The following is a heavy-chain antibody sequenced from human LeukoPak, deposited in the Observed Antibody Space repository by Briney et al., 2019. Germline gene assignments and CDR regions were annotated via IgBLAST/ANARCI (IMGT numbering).Heavy chain of an antibody. D-gene: IGHD6-19*01. CDR3: VANGWYAFDS. CDR2: FFYSGST. CDR1: GGSISPYY. V-gene: IGHV4-59*12. J-gene: IGHJ4*02. Sequence: PSETLSLTCTVSGGSISPYYWSWIRQPPGKGLEWIGYFFYSGSTNYNPSLKSRVIISIDTSKNQFSLKLTSVTAADTAMYYCVANGWYAFDSWGQGTLVTVSS.